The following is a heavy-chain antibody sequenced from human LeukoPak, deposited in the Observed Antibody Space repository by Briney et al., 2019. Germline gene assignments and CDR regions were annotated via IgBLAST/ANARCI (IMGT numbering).Heavy chain of an antibody. CDR3: ARPPDDSSGYYSPYFQH. V-gene: IGHV4-39*01. J-gene: IGHJ1*01. CDR1: GGSISSSSYY. Sequence: PSETLSLTCTVSGGSISSSSYYWGWIRQPPGKGLEWIGSIYYSGSTYYNPSLKSRVTISVDTSKNQFSLKLSSVTAADTAVYYCARPPDDSSGYYSPYFQHWGQGTLVTVSS. CDR2: IYYSGST. D-gene: IGHD3-22*01.